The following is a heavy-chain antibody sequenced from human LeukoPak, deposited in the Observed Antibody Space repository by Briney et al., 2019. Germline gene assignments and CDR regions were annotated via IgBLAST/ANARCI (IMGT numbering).Heavy chain of an antibody. CDR2: ISGSGDNT. CDR3: AKDRALGGGSCFDY. Sequence: GGSLRLSCVVSGVTFSSFAMSWVRQAPGKGLEWVSAISGSGDNTYYADSVKGRFTISRDNFKDSLYMQMNSLRAEDTGVYYCAKDRALGGGSCFDYWGQGTLVIVSS. CDR1: GVTFSSFA. J-gene: IGHJ4*02. V-gene: IGHV3-23*01. D-gene: IGHD2-15*01.